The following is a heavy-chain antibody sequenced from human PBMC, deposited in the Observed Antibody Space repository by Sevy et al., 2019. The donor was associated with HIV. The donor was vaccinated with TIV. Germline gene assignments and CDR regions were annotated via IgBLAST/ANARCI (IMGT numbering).Heavy chain of an antibody. CDR3: ARGRSHFWSGSVIDLDY. CDR1: GYTFTSYD. J-gene: IGHJ4*02. Sequence: ASVKVSCKASGYTFTSYDINWVRQATGQGLEWMGWMNPNSGNTGYAQKFQGRVTMTRNTSISTAYMELSSLRSEDTAVYYCARGRSHFWSGSVIDLDYWGQRTLVTVSS. V-gene: IGHV1-8*01. CDR2: MNPNSGNT. D-gene: IGHD3-3*02.